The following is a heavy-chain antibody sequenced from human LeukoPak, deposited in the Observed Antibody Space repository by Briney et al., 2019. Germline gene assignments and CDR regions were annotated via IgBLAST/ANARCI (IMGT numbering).Heavy chain of an antibody. J-gene: IGHJ6*02. CDR2: IYYSGST. CDR3: ARARWVTMVRGVPLYYYYYGMDV. CDR1: GGSISSGGYY. Sequence: SETLSLTCTVSGGSISSGGYYWSWIRRHPGKGLEWIGYIYYSGSTYYNPSLKSRVTISVDTSKNQFSLKLSSVTAADTAVYYCARARWVTMVRGVPLYYYYYGMDVWGQGTTVTVSS. V-gene: IGHV4-31*03. D-gene: IGHD3-10*01.